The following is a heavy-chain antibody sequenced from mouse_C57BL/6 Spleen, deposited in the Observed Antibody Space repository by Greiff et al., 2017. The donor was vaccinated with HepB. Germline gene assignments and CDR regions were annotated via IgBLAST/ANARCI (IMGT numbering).Heavy chain of an antibody. D-gene: IGHD2-5*01. V-gene: IGHV1-62-2*01. Sequence: QVQLQQSGAELVKPGASVKLSCKASGYTFTEYTIHWVKQRSGQGLEWIGWFYPGSGSIKYNEKFKDKATLTADKTSSTAYMELSRLTSEDSAVYFCARHESPVYYSNPYYAMDYWGQGTSVTVSS. J-gene: IGHJ4*01. CDR3: ARHESPVYYSNPYYAMDY. CDR2: FYPGSGSI. CDR1: GYTFTEYT.